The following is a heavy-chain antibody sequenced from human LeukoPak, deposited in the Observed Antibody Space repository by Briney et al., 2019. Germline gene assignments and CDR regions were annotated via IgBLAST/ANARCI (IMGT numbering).Heavy chain of an antibody. V-gene: IGHV4-39*01. J-gene: IGHJ4*02. CDR1: GGSISSTNYY. Sequence: KPSETLSLTCTVTGGSISSTNYYWGWIRQPPGKGLEWIGSISYSGSTYYNPSLKSRVTIYVDTSKKQISLKLSSVTAADTAVYYCARRVSGTYDYWGQGTLVTVSS. D-gene: IGHD1-1*01. CDR3: ARRVSGTYDY. CDR2: ISYSGST.